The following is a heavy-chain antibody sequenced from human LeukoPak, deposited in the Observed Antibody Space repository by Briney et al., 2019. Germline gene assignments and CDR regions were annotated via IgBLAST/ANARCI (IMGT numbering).Heavy chain of an antibody. Sequence: GGSLRLSCATSGFTFSSYGMHWARQAPGKGLEWVAVISYDGSNKYSADSVKGRFTISRDNSKNTLYLQMNSLRAEDTAVYYCATGYSSSWYPHYFDYWGQGTLVTVSS. D-gene: IGHD6-13*01. V-gene: IGHV3-30*03. CDR1: GFTFSSYG. CDR2: ISYDGSNK. CDR3: ATGYSSSWYPHYFDY. J-gene: IGHJ4*02.